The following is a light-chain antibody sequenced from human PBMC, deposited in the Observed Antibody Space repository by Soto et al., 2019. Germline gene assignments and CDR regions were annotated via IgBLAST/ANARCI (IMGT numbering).Light chain of an antibody. CDR3: QQYGSPYP. CDR1: QSVSTNR. V-gene: IGKV3-20*01. Sequence: EIVLTQSPGTLSLSPGERSTLSCRASQSVSTNRLAWYQQRLGQSPRLLIYDTSTSAVGIPVRFSGSGSGTDFTLTIGRLDPEDFALYYFQQYGSPYPFGQGTKLEIK. CDR2: DTS. J-gene: IGKJ2*01.